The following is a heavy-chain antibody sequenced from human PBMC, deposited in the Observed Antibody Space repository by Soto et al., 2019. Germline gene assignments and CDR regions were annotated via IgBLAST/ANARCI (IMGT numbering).Heavy chain of an antibody. CDR1: GFTFSSYS. J-gene: IGHJ4*02. V-gene: IGHV3-48*01. Sequence: PGGSLRLSCAASGFTFSSYSMNWVRQAPGKGLEWVSYISSSSSTIYYAESVKGRFTISRDNAKKSLYLQMKSLRAEDTAVYYCARVYGIAVAGTLDYWGQGTLVTVSS. CDR3: ARVYGIAVAGTLDY. D-gene: IGHD6-19*01. CDR2: ISSSSSTI.